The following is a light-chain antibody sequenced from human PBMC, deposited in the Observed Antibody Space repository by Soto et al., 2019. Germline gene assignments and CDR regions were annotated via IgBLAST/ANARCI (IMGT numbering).Light chain of an antibody. CDR1: SSDVGGYNY. J-gene: IGLJ3*02. V-gene: IGLV2-14*01. CDR2: EVD. CDR3: CSYTSSGTWV. Sequence: QSVLTQPASVSGSPGQSITISCTGTSSDVGGYNYVSWFQQHPGEAPKLMIYEVDYRPSGISDRFSAFKSGNTASLTISGLRAEDEADYYCCSYTSSGTWVFGGGTKVTVL.